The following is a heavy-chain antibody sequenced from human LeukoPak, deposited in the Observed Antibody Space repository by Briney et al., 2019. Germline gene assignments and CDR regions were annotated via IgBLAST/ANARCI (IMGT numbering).Heavy chain of an antibody. CDR3: ARDVYGMDV. Sequence: GGSLRLSCAASGFTFSSYAMHWVRQAPGMGLEWVAVISYDGSNKYYADSVKGRFTISRDNSKNTLYLQMNSLRAEDTAVYYCARDVYGMDVWGKGTTVTVTS. J-gene: IGHJ6*04. CDR1: GFTFSSYA. V-gene: IGHV3-30*04. CDR2: ISYDGSNK.